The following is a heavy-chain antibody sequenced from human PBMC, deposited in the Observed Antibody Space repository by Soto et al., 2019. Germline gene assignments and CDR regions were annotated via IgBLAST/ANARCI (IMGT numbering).Heavy chain of an antibody. D-gene: IGHD6-19*01. CDR1: GFTFSTNP. V-gene: IGHV3-23*01. CDR3: AKRTIGGWYDY. CDR2: ISGSGGST. Sequence: EEQLLESGGGFVQPGGSLRLSCAASGFTFSTNPMSWVPRAPGKGLEWVSAISGSGGSTYYADSVKGRFTISRDNSKNTLYLQMNSLRAEDTAVYYCAKRTIGGWYDYWGQGTLVTVSS. J-gene: IGHJ4*02.